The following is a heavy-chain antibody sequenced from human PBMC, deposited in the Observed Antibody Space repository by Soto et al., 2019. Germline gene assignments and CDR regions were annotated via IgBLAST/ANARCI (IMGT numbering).Heavy chain of an antibody. D-gene: IGHD5-12*01. CDR3: ARDKDRLQLGGNYYYIMDV. V-gene: IGHV1-69*12. CDR2: IMPIFGTL. J-gene: IGHJ6*02. CDR1: GDTFSSYA. Sequence: QVQLVQSGAEVKKPGSSVKVSCKASGDTFSSYAISWVRQVPGQGLEWMGGIMPIFGTLDYAQNFQGRVTITADESTSTAYMELSSLRSEDTGVYYCARDKDRLQLGGNYYYIMDVWGQGTTVTVSS.